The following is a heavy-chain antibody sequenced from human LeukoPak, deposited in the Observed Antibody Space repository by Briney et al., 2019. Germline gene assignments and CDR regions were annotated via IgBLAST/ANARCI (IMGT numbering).Heavy chain of an antibody. CDR3: AKVDPPIAVGAPGDAFDL. J-gene: IGHJ3*01. V-gene: IGHV1-18*01. D-gene: IGHD6-19*01. CDR2: ISPYDDST. CDR1: GYSFSTFG. Sequence: ASVRVSCKASGYSFSTFGITWVRQAPGRGLEWMGWISPYDDSTAYGQKFEGRVTMTRDTSTNTAYMELRSLTSDDTALYNCAKVDPPIAVGAPGDAFDLWGQGTMVIVSS.